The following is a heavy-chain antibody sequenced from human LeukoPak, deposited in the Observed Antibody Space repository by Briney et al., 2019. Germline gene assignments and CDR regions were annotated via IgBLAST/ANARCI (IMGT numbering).Heavy chain of an antibody. V-gene: IGHV4-34*01. J-gene: IGHJ4*02. CDR1: GGSFSGYY. Sequence: PSETLSLTCAVYGGSFSGYYWSWIRQPPGKGLEWIGEISHSGSTNYNPSLKSRVTISVDTSKNQFSLKLSSVTAADTAVCYCARVSIVVVTIDYWGQGTLVTVSS. D-gene: IGHD3-22*01. CDR3: ARVSIVVVTIDY. CDR2: ISHSGST.